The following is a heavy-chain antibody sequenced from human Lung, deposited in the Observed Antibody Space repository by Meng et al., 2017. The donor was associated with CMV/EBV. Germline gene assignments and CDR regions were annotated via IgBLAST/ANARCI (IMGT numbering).Heavy chain of an antibody. CDR1: GYTFTGYY. V-gene: IGHV1-2*02. CDR3: ARAESHWSGDLDY. CDR2: INPNSGAT. J-gene: IGHJ4*01. D-gene: IGHD3-3*01. Sequence: ASVKVSCKASGYTFTGYYMHWVRQAPGQGLEWMGWINPNSGATNYAQKFQGRVSVTRDMSINTAYIELSRLRSDDTAIYYCARAESHWSGDLDYWGQGTLVTISS.